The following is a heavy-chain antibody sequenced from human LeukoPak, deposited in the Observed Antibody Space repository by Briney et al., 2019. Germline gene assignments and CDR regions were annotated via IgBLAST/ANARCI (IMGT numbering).Heavy chain of an antibody. CDR2: ISYSGST. D-gene: IGHD3-10*01. V-gene: IGHV4-59*01. J-gene: IGHJ4*02. CDR3: AKSYGSGNYFDL. Sequence: SETLSLICTVSGGPISSYYWNWIRQPPGKGLEWLGYISYSGSTEYNPSLKSRVTISVDRSKNQFSLKLSSVTAADTAVYYCAKSYGSGNYFDLWGQGTLVTVSS. CDR1: GGPISSYY.